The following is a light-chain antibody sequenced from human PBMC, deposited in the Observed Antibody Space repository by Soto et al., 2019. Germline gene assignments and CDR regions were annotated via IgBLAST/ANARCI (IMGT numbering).Light chain of an antibody. Sequence: IQLTQSPSSLSASVGDRVTITCRASQGISSYLAWYQQKPGKAHKLLIYAASTLQSGVPSRFSGSGSGTDFTLTISSLQPEDFATYYCQQLNSYLWTFGQGTKVEIK. CDR3: QQLNSYLWT. CDR2: AAS. J-gene: IGKJ1*01. V-gene: IGKV1-9*01. CDR1: QGISSY.